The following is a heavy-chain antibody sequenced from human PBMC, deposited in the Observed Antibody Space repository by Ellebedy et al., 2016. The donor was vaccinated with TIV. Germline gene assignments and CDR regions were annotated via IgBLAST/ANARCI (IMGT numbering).Heavy chain of an antibody. J-gene: IGHJ5*02. Sequence: AASVKVSCKASGGTFSSYAINWVRQAPGQGLEWMGWINAGNGNTKYSQKFQGRVTITRDTSASTAYMELSSLRSEDTAVYYCARLSRVYDSSGYNWFDPWGQGTLVTVSS. CDR1: GGTFSSYA. D-gene: IGHD3-22*01. V-gene: IGHV1-3*01. CDR2: INAGNGNT. CDR3: ARLSRVYDSSGYNWFDP.